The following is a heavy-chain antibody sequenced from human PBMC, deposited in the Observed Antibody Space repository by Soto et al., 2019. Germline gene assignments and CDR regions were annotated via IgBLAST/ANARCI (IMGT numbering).Heavy chain of an antibody. CDR2: IVPLLGIT. CDR1: GGTFSGYA. Sequence: QAQLMQSGAEVKKPGSSVKVSCKASGGTFSGYAISWVRQAPGQGLEWMGGIVPLLGITNYAQKFQGRITIAGDEPTGTAYMDLRSLRSEDTAVYYCARDPRSITGTTSSEDFQHWGQGTLVRVSS. V-gene: IGHV1-69*01. D-gene: IGHD1-20*01. CDR3: ARDPRSITGTTSSEDFQH. J-gene: IGHJ1*01.